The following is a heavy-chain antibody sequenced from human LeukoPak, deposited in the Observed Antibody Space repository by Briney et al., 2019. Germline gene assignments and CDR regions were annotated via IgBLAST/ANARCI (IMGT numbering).Heavy chain of an antibody. Sequence: SETLSPTCTVSGGSISSSSYYWGWIRQPPGKGLEWIGSIYYSGSTYYNPSLKSRVTISVDTSKNQFSLKLSSVTAADTAVYYCARVGSYYDFWSGYWGQGTLVTVSS. CDR2: IYYSGST. CDR1: GGSISSSSYY. J-gene: IGHJ4*02. CDR3: ARVGSYYDFWSGY. D-gene: IGHD3-3*01. V-gene: IGHV4-39*07.